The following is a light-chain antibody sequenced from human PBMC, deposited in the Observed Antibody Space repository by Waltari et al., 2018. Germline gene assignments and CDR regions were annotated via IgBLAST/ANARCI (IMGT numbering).Light chain of an antibody. Sequence: IVLTQSPVTLSLSPGERATLSCRASHSIGSDLAWYRQKPGQPPRLLIFGASERATGIPARISGSGSGTDFTLTISSLDPEDFAVYYCHQRSDWPLTFGGGTRVEIK. CDR1: HSIGSD. CDR2: GAS. J-gene: IGKJ4*01. V-gene: IGKV3-11*01. CDR3: HQRSDWPLT.